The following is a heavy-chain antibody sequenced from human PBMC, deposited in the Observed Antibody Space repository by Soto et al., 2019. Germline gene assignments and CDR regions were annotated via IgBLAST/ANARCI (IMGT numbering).Heavy chain of an antibody. CDR1: GFTFSSYS. V-gene: IGHV3-21*01. CDR2: ISSSSSYI. D-gene: IGHD3-3*01. CDR3: ARDFSPTYYDFWSGYLYYFDY. J-gene: IGHJ4*02. Sequence: EVQLVESGGGLVKPGGSLRLSCAASGFTFSSYSVNWVRQAPGKGLEWVSSISSSSSYIYYADSVKGRFTISRDNAKNSLYLQMNSLRAEDTAVYYCARDFSPTYYDFWSGYLYYFDYWGQGTLVTVSS.